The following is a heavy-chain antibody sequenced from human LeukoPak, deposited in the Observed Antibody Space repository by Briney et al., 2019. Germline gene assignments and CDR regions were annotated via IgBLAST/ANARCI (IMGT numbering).Heavy chain of an antibody. CDR1: GYTFTGYY. D-gene: IGHD1-26*01. CDR2: INPNSGDT. V-gene: IGHV1-2*02. Sequence: GASVKVSCKASGYTFTGYYMHWVRQAPGQGLEWMGWINPNSGDTDYAQKFQGRVTMTRDTSIGTGYMERTSLRSDDTAVYYCASVRMGATPFDYWGQGTLVTVSS. J-gene: IGHJ4*02. CDR3: ASVRMGATPFDY.